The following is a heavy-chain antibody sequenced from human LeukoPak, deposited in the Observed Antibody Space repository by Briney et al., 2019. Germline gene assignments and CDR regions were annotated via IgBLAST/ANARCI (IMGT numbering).Heavy chain of an antibody. CDR2: IYPGDSDT. CDR3: ASCYYSSGSYTGAFDI. Sequence: AVESLKISCQGSGYSFTSYWIGWVRQMPGKGLEWMGIIYPGDSDTRYSPSFQGQVAISADKSISTAYLQWSSLKASDTAMYYCASCYYSSGSYTGAFDIWGQGTMVTVSS. D-gene: IGHD3-22*01. CDR1: GYSFTSYW. V-gene: IGHV5-51*01. J-gene: IGHJ3*02.